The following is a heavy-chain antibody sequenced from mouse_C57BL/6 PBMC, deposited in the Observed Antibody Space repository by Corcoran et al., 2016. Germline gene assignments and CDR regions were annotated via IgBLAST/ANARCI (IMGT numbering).Heavy chain of an antibody. CDR3: ARGLSWFAY. Sequence: DVQLQESGPGLVKPSQSLSLTCSVTGYSITSGYYWNWIRQFPGNKLEWMGYISYDGSNNYNPSLKNRISITRDTSKNQFFLKLNSVTTEDTATYYCARGLSWFAYWGQGTLVTVSA. V-gene: IGHV3-6*01. J-gene: IGHJ3*01. D-gene: IGHD2-2*01. CDR1: GYSITSGYY. CDR2: ISYDGSN.